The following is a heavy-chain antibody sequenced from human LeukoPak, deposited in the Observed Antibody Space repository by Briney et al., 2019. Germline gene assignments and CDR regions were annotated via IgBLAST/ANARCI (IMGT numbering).Heavy chain of an antibody. V-gene: IGHV3-23*01. CDR3: GKTLYYYDSSGQFDY. D-gene: IGHD3-22*01. Sequence: GGSLTLSCAASGFTFSSYAMSWVRQAPGKGMERVSVISGSDGSTYYADSVKGRSTISRDNSKITLYLQMNSLRAADTAVYYCGKTLYYYDSSGQFDYWGQGTLVTVSS. J-gene: IGHJ4*02. CDR1: GFTFSSYA. CDR2: ISGSDGST.